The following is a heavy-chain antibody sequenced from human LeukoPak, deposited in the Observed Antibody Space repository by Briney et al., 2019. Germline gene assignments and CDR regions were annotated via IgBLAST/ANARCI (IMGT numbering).Heavy chain of an antibody. D-gene: IGHD2-15*01. J-gene: IGHJ4*02. CDR1: GFTFTSYA. V-gene: IGHV3-64*01. CDR2: ISSNGGST. CDR3: AREADGSCDY. Sequence: GGSLRLSCAASGFTFTSYAIHWVRQAPGKGLEYVSAISSNGGSTYYANSVKGRFTISRDNSKNTLYLQLGSLRAEDTAVYYCAREADGSCDYWGQGTLVTVSS.